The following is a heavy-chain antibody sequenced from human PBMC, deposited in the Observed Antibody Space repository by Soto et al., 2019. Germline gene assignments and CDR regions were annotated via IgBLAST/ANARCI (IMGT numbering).Heavy chain of an antibody. D-gene: IGHD3-10*01. V-gene: IGHV3-74*03. CDR3: ARGDYGPDY. J-gene: IGHJ4*02. Sequence: EVQLVESGGGLVQPGGSLRLSCAASGFTFRTSWMYWVRQPPGKGLVWVSRINDDASTTTYAESVKGRFTISRDNAKNTLFMQMDSLRAEDVGVSYCARGDYGPDYCGQGTLVTVSS. CDR2: INDDASTT. CDR1: GFTFRTSW.